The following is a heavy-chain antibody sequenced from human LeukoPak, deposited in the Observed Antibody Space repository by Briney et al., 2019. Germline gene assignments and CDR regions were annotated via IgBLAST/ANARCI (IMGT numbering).Heavy chain of an antibody. J-gene: IGHJ4*02. V-gene: IGHV3-30-3*01. CDR3: ARTATTEDYFDY. CDR2: ISYDGSQK. CDR1: GFTFRSYA. Sequence: GGSLRLSCGTSGFTFRSYAMHWVRQAPGKGLEWVALISYDGSQKYYGDSVKGRFTISRDNSKDTLYLQMISVRAEDTAVYYCARTATTEDYFDYWGQGTLVTVSS. D-gene: IGHD1-1*01.